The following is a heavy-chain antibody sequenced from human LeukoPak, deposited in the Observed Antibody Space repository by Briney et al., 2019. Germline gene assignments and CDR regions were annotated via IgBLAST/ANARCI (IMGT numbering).Heavy chain of an antibody. J-gene: IGHJ4*02. D-gene: IGHD5-18*01. CDR2: IYYSGDT. V-gene: IGHV4-31*02. CDR1: GGSISSGDYY. Sequence: SETLSLTCTVSGGSISSGDYYWSWIRQHPGKGLEWIGYIYYSGDTYYNPSLKSRVTISLDRSKNQFSLKLSAVTAADTAVYYCARAPRDTNSWYYFDFWGQGTLVSVSS. CDR3: ARAPRDTNSWYYFDF.